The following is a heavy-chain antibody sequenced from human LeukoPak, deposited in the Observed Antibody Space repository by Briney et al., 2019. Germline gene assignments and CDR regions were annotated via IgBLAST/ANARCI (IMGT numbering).Heavy chain of an antibody. CDR3: ARDGAGYYGSGSYTYGMDV. V-gene: IGHV3-7*01. D-gene: IGHD3-10*01. Sequence: GGSLRLSCAASGFTFSSYWMSWVRQAPGKGLEWVANIKQDGSEKYYVDSVKGRFTISRDNAKNSLYLQMNSLRAEDTAVYYCARDGAGYYGSGSYTYGMDVWGQGTTVTVSS. CDR2: IKQDGSEK. J-gene: IGHJ6*02. CDR1: GFTFSSYW.